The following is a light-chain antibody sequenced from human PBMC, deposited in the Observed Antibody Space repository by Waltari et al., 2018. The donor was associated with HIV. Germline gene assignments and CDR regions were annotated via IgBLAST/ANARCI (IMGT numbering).Light chain of an antibody. CDR3: CSYSSSGTVL. Sequence: HSVLTQPASMSGSLGPSITIPCLGNRNDVGGLNYVPWYQQSPDKAPRPVIYDVSNRPSGVSGRFSGSKSGSAASLTISGLQPEDEADYYCCSYSSSGTVLFGGGTRLTVL. CDR1: RNDVGGLNY. CDR2: DVS. V-gene: IGLV2-14*03. J-gene: IGLJ2*01.